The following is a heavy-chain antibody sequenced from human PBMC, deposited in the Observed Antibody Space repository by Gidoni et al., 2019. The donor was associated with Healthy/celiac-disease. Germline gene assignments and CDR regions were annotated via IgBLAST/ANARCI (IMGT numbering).Heavy chain of an antibody. CDR1: GGSISSYN. Sequence: QVQLQESGQGLVKPSATLSLTCTVSGGSISSYNWSWIRQPTGKGLEWIGYIYYSGSTNYNTSLKSRVTISVDTSKNQFSLKLSSVTAADTAVYYCARGYCSSTSCSHYYYYGMDVWGQGTTVTVSS. V-gene: IGHV4-59*01. CDR3: ARGYCSSTSCSHYYYYGMDV. CDR2: IYYSGST. D-gene: IGHD2-2*01. J-gene: IGHJ6*02.